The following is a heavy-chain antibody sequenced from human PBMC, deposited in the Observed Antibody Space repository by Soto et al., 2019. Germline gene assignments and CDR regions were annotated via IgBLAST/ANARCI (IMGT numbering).Heavy chain of an antibody. D-gene: IGHD6-6*01. CDR3: ARVGGLAARTFDY. CDR1: GGSISDFY. CDR2: IYYSGST. J-gene: IGHJ4*02. Sequence: LSLTCTVSGGSISDFYWSWIRQPPGKGLEWIGYIYYSGSTNYNPSLKSRVTISVDTSKNQFSLNLRSMSPADTAVYYCARVGGLAARTFDYWGPGTLVTVSS. V-gene: IGHV4-59*01.